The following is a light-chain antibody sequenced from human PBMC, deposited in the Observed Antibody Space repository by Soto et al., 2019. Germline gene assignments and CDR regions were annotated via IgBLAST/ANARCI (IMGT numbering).Light chain of an antibody. Sequence: EIVLTQSPGTLSLSPGERATLSGRASQSVSSIYLAWYQQKPGQAPRLLIYRASSRATGIPDRFSGSGSGTDFTLTISRLEPEDFAVYYCQQYGGSPPYTFGQGTKLEIK. V-gene: IGKV3-20*01. CDR3: QQYGGSPPYT. CDR1: QSVSSIY. J-gene: IGKJ2*01. CDR2: RAS.